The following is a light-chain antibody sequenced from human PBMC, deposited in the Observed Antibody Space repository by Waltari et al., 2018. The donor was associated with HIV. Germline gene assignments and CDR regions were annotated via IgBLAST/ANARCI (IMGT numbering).Light chain of an antibody. CDR2: EVT. V-gene: IGLV2-23*02. J-gene: IGLJ3*02. Sequence: QSALTQPASVSGSPGQSITISCTGTSSDIGTYTLVSWYQQHPDKAPRLIISEVTKRPSGSSIRVSGSKSGNSASLTISGLQAEDEADYHCCSYAGTSTWVFGGGTKLTVL. CDR1: SSDIGTYTL. CDR3: CSYAGTSTWV.